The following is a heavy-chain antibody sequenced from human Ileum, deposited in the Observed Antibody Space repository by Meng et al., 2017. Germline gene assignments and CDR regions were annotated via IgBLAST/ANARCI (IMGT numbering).Heavy chain of an antibody. J-gene: IGHJ4*02. CDR1: SGSITSDTY. V-gene: IGHV4-4*02. CDR3: ARHGGYYQGF. D-gene: IGHD4-23*01. Sequence: VHLQGSGPGLVKPSGTLSLTCAVSSGSITSDTYWSWVRLPPGKGLEWIGQISHSGSTFYNPSLKSRVTMSVDKSKSQFSLMLTSVTAADTAVYYCARHGGYYQGFWGQGTLVTVSS. CDR2: ISHSGST.